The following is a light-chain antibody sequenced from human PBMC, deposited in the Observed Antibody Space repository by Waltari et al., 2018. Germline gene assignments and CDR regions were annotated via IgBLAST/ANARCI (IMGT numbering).Light chain of an antibody. Sequence: EIVMTPSPATPSVFPGERATPSCRAGQSIRSNLAWYQLKPGQAPRLLIYGASTRATGIPARFSGSGSGTQFTLTISSLQSEDFAVYFCQQYDNWLGTFGQGTKVEIK. CDR1: QSIRSN. CDR3: QQYDNWLGT. CDR2: GAS. J-gene: IGKJ1*01. V-gene: IGKV3-15*01.